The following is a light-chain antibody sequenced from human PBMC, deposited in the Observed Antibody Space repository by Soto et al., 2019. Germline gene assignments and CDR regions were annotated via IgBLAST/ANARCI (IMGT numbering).Light chain of an antibody. V-gene: IGLV2-11*01. Sequence: QSALTQPRSASGSPGQSVAISCTGASSDIGGYNYVSWYQQHPGKAPKVMIYDVDKRPSGVPDRFSGSKSGNTASLTISDLQTEDEADYYCCSNAGRPDVVGTGNKV. CDR3: CSNAGRPDV. CDR2: DVD. J-gene: IGLJ1*01. CDR1: SSDIGGYNY.